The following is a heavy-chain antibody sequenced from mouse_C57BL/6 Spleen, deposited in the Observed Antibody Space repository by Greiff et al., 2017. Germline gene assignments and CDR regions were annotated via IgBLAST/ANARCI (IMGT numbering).Heavy chain of an antibody. CDR1: GFNIKDDY. CDR3: TTSATVWVDY. Sequence: EVQLQQSGAELVRPGASVKLSCKASGFNIKDDYMHWVKQRPEQGLEWIGRIDPENGDTEYASQFQGKATMTADTSSTTAYMHLSSLTSEDTAVYYCTTSATVWVDYWGQGTTLTVAS. D-gene: IGHD1-1*01. J-gene: IGHJ2*01. CDR2: IDPENGDT. V-gene: IGHV14-4*01.